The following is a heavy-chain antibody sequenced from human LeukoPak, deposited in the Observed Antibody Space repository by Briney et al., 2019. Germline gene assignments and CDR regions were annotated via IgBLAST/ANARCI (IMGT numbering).Heavy chain of an antibody. J-gene: IGHJ4*02. Sequence: SETLSLTCTVSGGSISSYYWSWIRQPPGKGLEWIGYIYYSGSTNYNPSLKSRVTISVDTSKNQFSLKLSSVTAADTAVYYCARATGMAVLSDSWGQGTLVTVSS. D-gene: IGHD6-19*01. CDR2: IYYSGST. CDR3: ARATGMAVLSDS. CDR1: GGSISSYY. V-gene: IGHV4-59*01.